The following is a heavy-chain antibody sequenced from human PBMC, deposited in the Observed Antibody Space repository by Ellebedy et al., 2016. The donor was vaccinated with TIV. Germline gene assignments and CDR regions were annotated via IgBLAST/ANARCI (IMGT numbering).Heavy chain of an antibody. J-gene: IGHJ4*02. D-gene: IGHD2-2*01. Sequence: PGGSLRLSCAVSGFTFSGYWMSWVRQAPGKWLVWVAYTKEDGSEAYYVDSVKGRFTISRDNAQNSLYLQMSNLRAGDTAVFYCARAGGRHSTGSGFYWGQGTRVTVST. CDR1: GFTFSGYW. CDR3: ARAGGRHSTGSGFY. CDR2: TKEDGSEA. V-gene: IGHV3-7*03.